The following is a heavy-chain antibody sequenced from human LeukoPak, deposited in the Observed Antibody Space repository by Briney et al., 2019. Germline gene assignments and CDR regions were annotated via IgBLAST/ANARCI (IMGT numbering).Heavy chain of an antibody. Sequence: SETLSLTCTVSGGSISSSSYYWGWIRQPPGKGREWIGSIYYSGSTYYNPSLKSRVTISVDTSKNQFSLKLSSVTAADTAVYYCARDDSELYYFDYWGQGTLVTVSS. CDR3: ARDDSELYYFDY. CDR1: GGSISSSSYY. D-gene: IGHD1-26*01. V-gene: IGHV4-39*07. CDR2: IYYSGST. J-gene: IGHJ4*02.